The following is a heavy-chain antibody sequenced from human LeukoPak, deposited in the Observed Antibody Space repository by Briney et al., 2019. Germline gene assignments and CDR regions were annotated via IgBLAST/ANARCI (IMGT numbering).Heavy chain of an antibody. J-gene: IGHJ6*04. CDR3: ARDQRITMVRGVAPVYYYYGMDV. Sequence: PGGSLRLSCAASGFTVSSNYMSWVRQAPGKGLEWVSVIYSGGSTYYADSVKGRFTISRDNSKNALYLQMNSLRAEDTAVYYCARDQRITMVRGVAPVYYYYGMDVWGEGTTVTVSS. D-gene: IGHD3-10*01. CDR2: IYSGGST. V-gene: IGHV3-53*01. CDR1: GFTVSSNY.